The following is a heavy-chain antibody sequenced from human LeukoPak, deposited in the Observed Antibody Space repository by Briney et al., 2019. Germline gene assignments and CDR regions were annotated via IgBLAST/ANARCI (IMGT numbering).Heavy chain of an antibody. CDR2: ISGSGGST. Sequence: PGGSLRLSCAASGFTFSSYAMSWVRQAPGKGLEWVSAISGSGGSTYYADSVKGRFTISRDNSKNTLYLQMNSLRAEDTAVYYCAREGDYVWGSYGVFDYWGQGTLVTVSS. J-gene: IGHJ4*02. CDR3: AREGDYVWGSYGVFDY. V-gene: IGHV3-23*01. D-gene: IGHD3-16*01. CDR1: GFTFSSYA.